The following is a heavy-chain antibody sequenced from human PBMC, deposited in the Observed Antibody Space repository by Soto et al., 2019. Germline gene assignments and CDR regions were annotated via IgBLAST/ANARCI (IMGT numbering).Heavy chain of an antibody. CDR3: ARERVDVDYLDY. J-gene: IGHJ4*02. CDR1: GYTFTGYF. Sequence: QVQLVQSGAEVKKPGASVKVSCKASGYTFTGYFMHWVRQAPGQGLEWMGWINPKTGGSNYAQKLQVRVTLTTDTSISTAYMELSGLRSDDTAVYYCARERVDVDYLDYWGQGTLVTVSS. CDR2: INPKTGGS. D-gene: IGHD2-15*01. V-gene: IGHV1-2*02.